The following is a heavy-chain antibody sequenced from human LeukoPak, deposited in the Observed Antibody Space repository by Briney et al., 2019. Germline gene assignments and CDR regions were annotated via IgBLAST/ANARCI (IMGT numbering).Heavy chain of an antibody. Sequence: GGSLRLSCTVSGFTVSRNSMSWVRQAPGKGLAWVSFIYSDNTHYSDSVKGRFTISRDNSKNTLYLQMNSLRAEDTAVYYCARRAGAYSHPYDYWGQGTLVTVSS. CDR3: ARRAGAYSHPYDY. V-gene: IGHV3-53*01. CDR2: IYSDNT. D-gene: IGHD4/OR15-4a*01. CDR1: GFTVSRNS. J-gene: IGHJ4*02.